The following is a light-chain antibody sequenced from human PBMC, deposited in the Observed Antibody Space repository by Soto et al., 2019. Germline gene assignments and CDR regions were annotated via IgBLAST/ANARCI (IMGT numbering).Light chain of an antibody. V-gene: IGKV3-15*01. CDR2: GAS. CDR1: QSISSN. Sequence: EIVMTQSPVTLSVSPGERATLSCRASQSISSNLAWYQQKPGQAPRLLIYGASTRATGIPARFSGSGSGTEFTLTISSLQSEDFAVYYCQHYNNWPTWTFGQGTKVDIK. CDR3: QHYNNWPTWT. J-gene: IGKJ1*01.